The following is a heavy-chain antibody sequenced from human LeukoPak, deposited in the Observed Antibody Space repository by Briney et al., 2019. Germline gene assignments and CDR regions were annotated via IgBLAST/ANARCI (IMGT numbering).Heavy chain of an antibody. J-gene: IGHJ4*02. CDR1: GGSISSHF. D-gene: IGHD1-26*01. Sequence: PSETLSLTCTVSGGSISSHFWTWVRQPPGKGLEWIGYIYYSGSTNYDPSLKSRVTISVDTSKNQFSLKLSSVTAADTAVYYCARVRVGATTSFDYWGQGTLVTVSS. CDR3: ARVRVGATTSFDY. V-gene: IGHV4-59*11. CDR2: IYYSGST.